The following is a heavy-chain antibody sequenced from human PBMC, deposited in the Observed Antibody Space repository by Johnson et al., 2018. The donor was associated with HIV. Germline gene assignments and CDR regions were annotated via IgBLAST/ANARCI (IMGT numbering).Heavy chain of an antibody. CDR3: AKDSLSMITWGGAFDV. V-gene: IGHV3-30*02. D-gene: IGHD7-27*01. CDR2: TRFDGGCT. Sequence: QVQLVESGGDLVQPGGSLRLSCAASGFTFSSYGMHWVRQAPGKGLEWVAFTRFDGGCTYYADSVTGRFTISRDNSKNSLYLQMNSLRTEDTALYYCAKDSLSMITWGGAFDVWGQGTMVTVSS. J-gene: IGHJ3*01. CDR1: GFTFSSYG.